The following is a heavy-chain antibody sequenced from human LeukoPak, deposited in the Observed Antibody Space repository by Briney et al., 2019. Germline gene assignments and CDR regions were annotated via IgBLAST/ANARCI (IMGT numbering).Heavy chain of an antibody. J-gene: IGHJ5*02. CDR1: GFTIIGYA. D-gene: IGHD5-18*01. Sequence: GGSLRLSCAASGFTIIGYAMDWVRQAPGKGLEFVASISLDATDRYRECVKGRLTISRDTSKKTLYLQMNTLRAEDSALYYCTRTGLGYSLGDGLDAWGQGTLVTVSS. CDR3: TRTGLGYSLGDGLDA. V-gene: IGHV3-30*04. CDR2: ISLDATD.